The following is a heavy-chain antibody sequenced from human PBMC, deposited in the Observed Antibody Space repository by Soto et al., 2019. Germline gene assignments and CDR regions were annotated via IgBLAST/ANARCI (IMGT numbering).Heavy chain of an antibody. V-gene: IGHV3-30*18. CDR2: ISYDGSNK. D-gene: IGHD6-13*01. CDR1: GFTFSSYG. CDR3: AKDAKAKARAAAALIDY. Sequence: GGSLRLSCAASGFTFSSYGMHWVRQAPGKGLEWVAVISYDGSNKYYADSVKGRFTISRDNSKNTLYLQMNSLRAEDTAVYYCAKDAKAKARAAAALIDYWGQGTLVTVSS. J-gene: IGHJ4*02.